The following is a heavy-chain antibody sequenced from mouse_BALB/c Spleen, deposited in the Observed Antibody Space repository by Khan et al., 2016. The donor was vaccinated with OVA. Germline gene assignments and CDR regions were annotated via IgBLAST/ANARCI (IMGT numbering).Heavy chain of an antibody. V-gene: IGHV1S52*01. CDR1: GYVFSNYL. CDR2: INPGSGGT. CDR3: ARGGYGGFAY. Sequence: QVQLQQSGAELVRPGTSVKVSCKASGYVFSNYLIEWVKQRPGQGLEWIGVINPGSGGTNYNEKFKGKATLTADKSSSTAYMQLSSLTSDDSAVYLCARGGYGGFAYWGQGTLVTVSA. J-gene: IGHJ3*01. D-gene: IGHD2-14*01.